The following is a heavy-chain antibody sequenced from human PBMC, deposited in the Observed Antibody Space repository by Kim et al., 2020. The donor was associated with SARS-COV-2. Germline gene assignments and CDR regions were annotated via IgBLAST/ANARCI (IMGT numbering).Heavy chain of an antibody. CDR1: GFTFSSYA. Sequence: GGSLRLSCAASGFTFSSYAMNWDRQAPGKGLEWVAHVDRSGGTRYYADSLKGRFTISRDNAKDSLYLQMNSLSVEDTAVYYCAREGCLPGPGLESWCQGTLVTVSS. D-gene: IGHD2-8*01. V-gene: IGHV3-48*03. CDR3: AREGCLPGPGLES. J-gene: IGHJ4*02. CDR2: VDRSGGTR.